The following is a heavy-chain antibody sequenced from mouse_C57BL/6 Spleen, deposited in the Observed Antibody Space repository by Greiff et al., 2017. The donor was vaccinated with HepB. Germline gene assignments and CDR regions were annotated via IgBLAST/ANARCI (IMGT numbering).Heavy chain of an antibody. CDR3: ARDYYGSRGPSYYAMDY. Sequence: QVQLQQSGAELVKPGASVKMSCKASGYTFTSYWITWVKQRPGQGLEWIGDIYPGSGSTNYNEKFKSKATLTVDTSSSTAYMQLSSLTSEDSAVYYCARDYYGSRGPSYYAMDYWGQGTSVTVSS. CDR1: GYTFTSYW. J-gene: IGHJ4*01. V-gene: IGHV1-55*01. D-gene: IGHD1-1*01. CDR2: IYPGSGST.